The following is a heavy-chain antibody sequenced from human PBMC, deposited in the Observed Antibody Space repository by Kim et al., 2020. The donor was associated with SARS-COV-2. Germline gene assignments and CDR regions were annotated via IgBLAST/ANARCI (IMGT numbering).Heavy chain of an antibody. CDR3: ARGSPYGSGSYALLDY. CDR1: GYTFTSYA. J-gene: IGHJ4*02. CDR2: INAGNGNT. D-gene: IGHD3-10*01. Sequence: ASVKVSCKASGYTFTSYAMHWVRQAPGQRLEWMGWINAGNGNTKYSQKFQGRVTITRDTSASTAYMELSSLRSEDTAVYYCARGSPYGSGSYALLDYWGQGTLVTVSS. V-gene: IGHV1-3*01.